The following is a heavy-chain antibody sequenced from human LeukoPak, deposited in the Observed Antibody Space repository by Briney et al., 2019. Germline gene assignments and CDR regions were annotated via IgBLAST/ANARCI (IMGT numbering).Heavy chain of an antibody. CDR1: GGSISTYY. Sequence: SETLSLTCTVSGGSISTYYWSWIRQSPGKGLEWIGYIYYSGSTTYNPSLKSRVTISVDTSKNQFSLKLTSVTAADTAVYYCARHFGDAYRRSFDFWGQGTLVTVSS. V-gene: IGHV4-59*08. D-gene: IGHD5-24*01. J-gene: IGHJ4*02. CDR2: IYYSGST. CDR3: ARHFGDAYRRSFDF.